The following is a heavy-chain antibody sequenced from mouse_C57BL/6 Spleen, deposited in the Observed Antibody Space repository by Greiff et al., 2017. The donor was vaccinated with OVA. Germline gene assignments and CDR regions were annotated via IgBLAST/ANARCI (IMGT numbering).Heavy chain of an antibody. CDR3: ARLLRLGAMDY. V-gene: IGHV2-6*01. CDR2: IWGVGST. CDR1: GFSLTSYG. Sequence: QVQLKESGPGLVAPSQSLSLTCTVSGFSLTSYGVDWVRQSPGKGLEWLGVIWGVGSTNYNSALNSRLSISKDNSKSQVFLKMNSRQTDDTAMDYCARLLRLGAMDYWGQGTSVTVSS. J-gene: IGHJ4*01. D-gene: IGHD1-1*01.